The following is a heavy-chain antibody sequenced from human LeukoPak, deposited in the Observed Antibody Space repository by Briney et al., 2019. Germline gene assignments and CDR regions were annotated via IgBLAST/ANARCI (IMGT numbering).Heavy chain of an antibody. D-gene: IGHD2-8*02. J-gene: IGHJ5*02. CDR1: GYSISTGDY. V-gene: IGHV4-38-2*02. Sequence: SETLSLTCNVSGYSISTGDYWAWIRQSPGKGLESIGSIYHRGRTYYTPSLKSRLSISLDTPKNQFSLKLTSVTAADTAIYYCARLQTTGWFGPWGQGTLVTVSS. CDR2: IYHRGRT. CDR3: ARLQTTGWFGP.